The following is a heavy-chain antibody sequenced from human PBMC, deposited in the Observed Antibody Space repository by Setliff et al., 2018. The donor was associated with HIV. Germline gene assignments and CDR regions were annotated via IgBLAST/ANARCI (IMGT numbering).Heavy chain of an antibody. V-gene: IGHV1-3*01. CDR2: INAGNGNT. J-gene: IGHJ4*02. CDR1: RYTFTSSA. D-gene: IGHD3-22*01. CDR3: ARVDYYDSSGYWHFDY. Sequence: ASVKVSCKTSRYTFTSSAIHWVRQAPGQGLEWMGWINAGNGNTKYSQKLQGRVTITRDTSASTAYLELSSLRSEDTAVYYCARVDYYDSSGYWHFDYWGQGTLVTVSS.